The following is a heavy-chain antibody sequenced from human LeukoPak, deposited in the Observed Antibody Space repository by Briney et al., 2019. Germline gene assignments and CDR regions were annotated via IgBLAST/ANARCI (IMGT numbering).Heavy chain of an antibody. CDR3: ARDMVWGHDIVVVPAALDAFDI. Sequence: GGSLRLSGAASGFTFSSYSMNWVRQAPGKGLEWLSSISSSSSYIYYADSVKGRFTISRDNAKNSLYLQMNSLRAEDTAVYYCARDMVWGHDIVVVPAALDAFDIWGQGTMVTVSS. V-gene: IGHV3-21*01. D-gene: IGHD2-2*01. J-gene: IGHJ3*02. CDR1: GFTFSSYS. CDR2: ISSSSSYI.